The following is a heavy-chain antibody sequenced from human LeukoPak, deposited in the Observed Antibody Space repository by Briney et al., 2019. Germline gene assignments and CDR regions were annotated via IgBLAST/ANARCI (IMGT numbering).Heavy chain of an antibody. V-gene: IGHV3-30*18. CDR1: GFTFSSYG. J-gene: IGHJ4*02. Sequence: PGGSLRLSCAASGFTFSSYGMHWVRQAPGKGLEWVAVISYDGSNKYYADSVKGRFTISRDNSKNTLYLQMNSLRAEDTAVYYCAKEAPYSSGWYDYWGQGTLVTVSS. CDR2: ISYDGSNK. D-gene: IGHD6-19*01. CDR3: AKEAPYSSGWYDY.